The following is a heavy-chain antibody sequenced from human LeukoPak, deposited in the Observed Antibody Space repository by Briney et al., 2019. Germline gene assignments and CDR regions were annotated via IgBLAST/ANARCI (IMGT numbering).Heavy chain of an antibody. CDR2: ISDDGKKK. D-gene: IGHD6-6*01. J-gene: IGHJ5*02. CDR1: GFTFTSYG. CDR3: AKILRESMDWLDL. Sequence: GGSLRLSCAASGFTFTSYGMHWVRQAPGKGREGLALISDDGKKKVYAVPVKARFTISRDNSKKTLYLQMNSLRPEDTAVYYCAKILRESMDWLDLWGQGTRVTVSS. V-gene: IGHV3-30*18.